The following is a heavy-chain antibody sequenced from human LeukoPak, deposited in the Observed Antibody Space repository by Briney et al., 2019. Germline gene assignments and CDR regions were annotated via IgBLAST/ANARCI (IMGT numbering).Heavy chain of an antibody. CDR1: GFPFSSYG. CDR2: ISGSDGRT. CDR3: GKGGAVSSKSITMVRGTRRYNYYMDV. V-gene: IGHV3-23*01. J-gene: IGHJ6*03. Sequence: GGSLRLSCAASGFPFSSYGMSWVRQAPGKGLEWVSAISGSDGRTYYTDSVKGRFTVARDNSKNTLYLQMNSLRAEDTALYYCGKGGAVSSKSITMVRGTRRYNYYMDVWGKGTTVTISS. D-gene: IGHD3-10*01.